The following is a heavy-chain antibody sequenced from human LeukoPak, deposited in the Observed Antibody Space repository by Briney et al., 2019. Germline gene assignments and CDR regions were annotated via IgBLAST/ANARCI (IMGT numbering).Heavy chain of an antibody. V-gene: IGHV4-39*01. Sequence: PSETLSLTCTVSGGSISSSSYYWGWIRQPPGKGLEWIGGIYYSGSTYYNPSLKSRVTISVDTSKNQFSLKLSSVTAADTAVYYCARRGYYGPGSYPDYWGQGTLVTVSS. CDR1: GGSISSSSYY. CDR3: ARRGYYGPGSYPDY. D-gene: IGHD3-10*01. J-gene: IGHJ4*02. CDR2: IYYSGST.